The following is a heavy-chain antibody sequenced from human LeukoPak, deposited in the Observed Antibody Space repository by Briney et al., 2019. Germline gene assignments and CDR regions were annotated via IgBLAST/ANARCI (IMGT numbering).Heavy chain of an antibody. CDR1: GYTFTGYY. V-gene: IGHV1-2*06. D-gene: IGHD1-26*01. CDR3: ATYSGNYQSAY. Sequence: ASVKVSCKASGYTFTGYYMHWVRQAPGQGLEWMGRIDPYTGVTNYAQKFQGRVTVTRDTSISTVYMELSRLKSDDTAVYFCATYSGNYQSAYWGQGTLVTVSS. CDR2: IDPYTGVT. J-gene: IGHJ4*02.